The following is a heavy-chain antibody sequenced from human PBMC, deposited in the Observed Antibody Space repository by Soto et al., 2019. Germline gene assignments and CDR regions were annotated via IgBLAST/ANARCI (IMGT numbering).Heavy chain of an antibody. CDR2: SSNSGTFT. V-gene: IGHV3-11*06. CDR3: ARSADNYNLLDY. Sequence: PGGSLRLSCEGSGFTFSDYYMSWIRQAPGKGLEWISYSSNSGTFTKYADSVKGRFSISRDNTKNLLFLQMNSLRAEDTALYYCARSADNYNLLDYWGQGTPVTVSS. J-gene: IGHJ4*02. D-gene: IGHD1-1*01. CDR1: GFTFSDYY.